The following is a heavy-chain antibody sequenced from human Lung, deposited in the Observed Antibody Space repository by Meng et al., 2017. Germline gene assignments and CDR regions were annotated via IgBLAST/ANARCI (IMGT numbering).Heavy chain of an antibody. CDR1: GFTFSNAY. J-gene: IGHJ4*02. CDR3: SGHIDY. CDR2: IKSKPDGETI. Sequence: GLLVESGGGLVKPGGSLRLSCEGSGFTFSNAYMTWVRQVPGKRLEWVGRIKSKPDGETIDYAAPVKGRFTISRDDSKNTVYLQMNSLKTEDTAVYYCSGHIDYWGQGTLVTVSS. D-gene: IGHD5-12*01. V-gene: IGHV3-15*01.